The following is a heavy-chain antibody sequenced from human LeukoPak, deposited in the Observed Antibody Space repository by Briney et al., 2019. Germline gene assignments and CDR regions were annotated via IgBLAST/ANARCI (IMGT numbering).Heavy chain of an antibody. J-gene: IGHJ4*02. D-gene: IGHD3-22*01. Sequence: PGGSLRLSCAASGFTFSSYSMNWVRQAPGKGLEWVSSISSSSSYIYYADSVKGRFTISRDNAKNSLYLQMSSLRAEDTAVYYCARGIYYYDSSGYYHDYWGQGTLVSVSS. CDR2: ISSSSSYI. CDR3: ARGIYYYDSSGYYHDY. V-gene: IGHV3-21*01. CDR1: GFTFSSYS.